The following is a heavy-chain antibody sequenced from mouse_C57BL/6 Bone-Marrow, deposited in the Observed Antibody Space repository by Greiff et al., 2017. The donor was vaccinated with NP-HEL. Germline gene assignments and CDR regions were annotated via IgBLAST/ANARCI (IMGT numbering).Heavy chain of an antibody. J-gene: IGHJ2*01. Sequence: EVQLVESGGGLVKPGGSLKLSCAASGFTFSSYAMSWVRQTPEKRLEWVATISDGGSYTYYPDNVQGRFTISRDNAKNNLYLQMSHLKSEDTAMYYCARVGWLPLFDYWGQGTTLTVSS. D-gene: IGHD2-3*01. CDR3: ARVGWLPLFDY. CDR1: GFTFSSYA. V-gene: IGHV5-4*01. CDR2: ISDGGSYT.